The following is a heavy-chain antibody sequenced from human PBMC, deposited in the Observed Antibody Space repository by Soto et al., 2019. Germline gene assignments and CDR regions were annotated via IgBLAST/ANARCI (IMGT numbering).Heavy chain of an antibody. V-gene: IGHV1-2*04. CDR2: INPNGGVT. D-gene: IGHD5-12*01. J-gene: IGHJ6*03. CDR1: GDTFNDYY. Sequence: QVQLVQSGAEVKKPGASVTVSCRSSGDTFNDYYIHWVRQAPGQGLEWMGWINPNGGVTKYAQKFQGWVSMTRDTYIRTVYMQLSRLRSDDTAVYYCARESGGATATLDYYCFYMDVWGTGTTVTVSS. CDR3: ARESGGATATLDYYCFYMDV.